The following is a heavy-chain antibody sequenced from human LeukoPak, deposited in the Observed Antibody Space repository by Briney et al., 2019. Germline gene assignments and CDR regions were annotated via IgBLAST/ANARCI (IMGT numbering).Heavy chain of an antibody. CDR2: IYTSGST. CDR1: GGSISSGSYY. D-gene: IGHD1-26*01. J-gene: IGHJ5*02. CDR3: AREERWFDP. Sequence: SETLSLTCTVSGGSISSGSYYWSWIRQPAGKGLEWIGRIYTSGSTNYNPSLKSRVTISVDTSKNQFSLKLSSVTAADTGVYYCAREERWFDPWGQGTLVTVSS. V-gene: IGHV4-61*02.